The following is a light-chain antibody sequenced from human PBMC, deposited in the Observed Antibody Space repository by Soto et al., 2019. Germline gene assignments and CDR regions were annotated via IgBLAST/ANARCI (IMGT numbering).Light chain of an antibody. Sequence: DVVMTQTPLSLSVAPGQPASISCKSSQSLLHITGETFLFWYLQKPGQSPQLLIYEVSTRVSGVPNRFSGSGSGTDFTLEISRVETDDVGIYYCMQSTQLPPPFGQGTRPEI. CDR2: EVS. CDR1: QSLLHITGETF. CDR3: MQSTQLPPP. J-gene: IGKJ5*01. V-gene: IGKV2D-29*02.